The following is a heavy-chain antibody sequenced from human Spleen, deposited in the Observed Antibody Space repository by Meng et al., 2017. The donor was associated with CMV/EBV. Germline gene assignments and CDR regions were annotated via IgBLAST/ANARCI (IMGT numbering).Heavy chain of an antibody. CDR3: ASPLEGYDFWSGYYRGDAFDI. D-gene: IGHD3-3*01. Sequence: GESLKISCAASGFTFSRYWMAWVRQAPGKGLEWVANINEDGSEKYYGDSVKGRFTISRDNTKNSLSLQMNSLRAEDTAVYYCASPLEGYDFWSGYYRGDAFDIWGQGTMVTVSS. J-gene: IGHJ3*02. CDR1: GFTFSRYW. CDR2: INEDGSEK. V-gene: IGHV3-7*03.